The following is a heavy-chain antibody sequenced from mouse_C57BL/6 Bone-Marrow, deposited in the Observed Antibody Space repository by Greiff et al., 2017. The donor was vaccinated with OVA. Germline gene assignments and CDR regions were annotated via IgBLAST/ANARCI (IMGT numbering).Heavy chain of an antibody. Sequence: QVQLKQPGAELVMPGASVKLSCKASGYTFTSYWMHWVKQRPGQGLEWIGEIDPSDSYTNYNQKFKGKSTLTVDKSSSTAYMQLSSLTSEDSAVYYCARRGSSPYYFDYWGQGTTLTVSS. D-gene: IGHD1-1*01. CDR2: IDPSDSYT. CDR1: GYTFTSYW. J-gene: IGHJ2*01. CDR3: ARRGSSPYYFDY. V-gene: IGHV1-69*01.